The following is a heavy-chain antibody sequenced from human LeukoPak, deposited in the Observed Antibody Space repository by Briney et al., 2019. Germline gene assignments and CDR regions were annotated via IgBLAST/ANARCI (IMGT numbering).Heavy chain of an antibody. D-gene: IGHD3-22*01. V-gene: IGHV3-23*01. CDR2: ISGSGGST. CDR3: AKGHDSSGKARYFDY. CDR1: GFTFSSYG. J-gene: IGHJ4*02. Sequence: GGSLRLSCAASGFTFSSYGMNWVRQAPGKGLEWVSAISGSGGSTYYADSVKGRFTISRDNSKNTLYLQMNSLRAEDTAVYYCAKGHDSSGKARYFDYWGQGTLVTVSS.